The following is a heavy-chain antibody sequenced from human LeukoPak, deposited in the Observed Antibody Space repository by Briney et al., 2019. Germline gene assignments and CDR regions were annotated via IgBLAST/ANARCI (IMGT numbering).Heavy chain of an antibody. D-gene: IGHD2-15*01. CDR1: GGSISPYY. J-gene: IGHJ5*02. CDR3: ARHGGCSGGSCYSIDP. Sequence: SETLSLTCTVSGGSISPYYWAWIRQPPGKGLEWIGYVYYTGSTNYNPSLESRVTISLDTSKNQFSLKLSSVTAADTAVYYCARHGGCSGGSCYSIDPWGQGTLVTVSS. CDR2: VYYTGST. V-gene: IGHV4-59*08.